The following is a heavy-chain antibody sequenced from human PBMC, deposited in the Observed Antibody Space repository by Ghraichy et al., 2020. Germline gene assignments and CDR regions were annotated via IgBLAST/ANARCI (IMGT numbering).Heavy chain of an antibody. V-gene: IGHV4-59*01. CDR2: IYYSGST. Sequence: TLSLTSTVSGGSISSYYWSWIRQPPGKGLEWIGYIYYSGSTNYNPSLKSRVTISVDTSKNQFSLKLSSVTAADTAVYYCARSVDYDFWSGYGYWGQGTLVTVSS. J-gene: IGHJ4*02. D-gene: IGHD3-3*01. CDR3: ARSVDYDFWSGYGY. CDR1: GGSISSYY.